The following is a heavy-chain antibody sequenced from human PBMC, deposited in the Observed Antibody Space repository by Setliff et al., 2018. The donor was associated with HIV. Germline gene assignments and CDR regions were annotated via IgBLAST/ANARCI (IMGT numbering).Heavy chain of an antibody. V-gene: IGHV4-59*11. CDR2: SYYSGST. D-gene: IGHD6-19*01. Sequence: SETLSLTCTVSGGSISSHYWSWIRQPPGKVLEWIGSSYYSGSTNYNPSLKSRVTISVDTSKNQFSLKLSSVTAADTAVYYCASMERGSGFSNRNYFDYWGQGTQVTVSS. J-gene: IGHJ4*02. CDR1: GGSISSHY. CDR3: ASMERGSGFSNRNYFDY.